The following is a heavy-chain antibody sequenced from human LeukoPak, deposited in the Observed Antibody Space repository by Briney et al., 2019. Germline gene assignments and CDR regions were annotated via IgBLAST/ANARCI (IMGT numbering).Heavy chain of an antibody. J-gene: IGHJ3*02. CDR2: VSASGGSA. Sequence: GGSLRLPCAASGFTISDYAMSWVRQAPGKGLEWVSSVSASGGSAYYADSMRDRFSVSRDNSNNAVCLQMNSLRAEDTAIYYCVKDKGDYGGDAFHIWGQGTMVTVSS. D-gene: IGHD4-23*01. CDR1: GFTISDYA. V-gene: IGHV3-23*01. CDR3: VKDKGDYGGDAFHI.